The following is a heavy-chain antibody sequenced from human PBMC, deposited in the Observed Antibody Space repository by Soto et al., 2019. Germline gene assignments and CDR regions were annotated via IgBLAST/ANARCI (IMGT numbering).Heavy chain of an antibody. V-gene: IGHV1-69*02. CDR1: GGTFSSYT. D-gene: IGHD4-17*01. CDR2: IIPILGIA. Sequence: ASVKVSCKASGGTFSSYTISWVRQAPGQGLEWMGRIIPILGIANYAQKFQGRVTITADKSTSTAYMELSSLRSEDMAVYYCARIGAYEPTGDYWGQGTLVTVSS. CDR3: ARIGAYEPTGDY. J-gene: IGHJ4*02.